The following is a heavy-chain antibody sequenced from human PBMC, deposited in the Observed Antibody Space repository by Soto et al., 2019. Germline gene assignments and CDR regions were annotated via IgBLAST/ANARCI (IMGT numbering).Heavy chain of an antibody. CDR3: AKDLSSSWYWAGFDY. V-gene: IGHV3-23*01. CDR2: ISGSGGST. J-gene: IGHJ4*02. CDR1: GFTFSSYA. Sequence: GGSLRLSCAASGFTFSSYAMSWVRQAPGKGLEWVSAISGSGGSTYYADSVKGRFTISRDNSKNTLYLQMNSLRAEDTAVYYCAKDLSSSWYWAGFDYWGQGTLVTVSS. D-gene: IGHD6-13*01.